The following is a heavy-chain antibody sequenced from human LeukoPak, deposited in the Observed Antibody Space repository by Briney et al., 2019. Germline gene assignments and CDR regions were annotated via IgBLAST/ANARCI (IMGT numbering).Heavy chain of an antibody. V-gene: IGHV4-59*01. CDR3: ASSSGSGRSDY. CDR2: IYYTGNI. J-gene: IGHJ4*02. CDR1: SGSINSYY. D-gene: IGHD3-10*01. Sequence: PSETLSLTCTVSSGSINSYYWSWIRQSPGKGLEWIGYIYYTGNIRYNPSLKSRVTISVDTSKNQFSLKVNSVTAADTAVYYRASSSGSGRSDYWGQGTLVTVSS.